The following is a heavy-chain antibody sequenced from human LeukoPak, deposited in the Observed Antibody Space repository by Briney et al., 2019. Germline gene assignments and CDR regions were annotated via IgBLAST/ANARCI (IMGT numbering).Heavy chain of an antibody. Sequence: ASVKVPCKASGYTFTGYYMHWLRQAPGQGLEWMGWINPNSDGTNYAQKFQGRVTMTRDTSISTAYMELSRLRSDDTAVYYCARCRMVAPDYWGQGTLVTVSS. CDR3: ARCRMVAPDY. J-gene: IGHJ4*02. D-gene: IGHD5-12*01. CDR2: INPNSDGT. CDR1: GYTFTGYY. V-gene: IGHV1-2*02.